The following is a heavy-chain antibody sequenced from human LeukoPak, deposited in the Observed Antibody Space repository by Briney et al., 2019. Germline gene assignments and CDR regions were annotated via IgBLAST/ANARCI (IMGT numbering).Heavy chain of an antibody. CDR2: FDPEDGET. CDR3: ATDVSATRAFDV. CDR1: GYTFTGYY. D-gene: IGHD2-15*01. V-gene: IGHV1-24*01. J-gene: IGHJ3*01. Sequence: GASVKVSCKASGYTFTGYYMHWVRQAPGQGLEWMGGFDPEDGETIYAQKFQGRVTMTEDTSTDTAYMELSRLRSEDTAVYYCATDVSATRAFDVWGQGTMVTVSS.